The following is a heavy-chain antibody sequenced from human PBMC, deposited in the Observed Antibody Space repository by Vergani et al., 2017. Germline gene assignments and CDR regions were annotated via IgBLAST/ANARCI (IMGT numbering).Heavy chain of an antibody. J-gene: IGHJ4*02. CDR3: ARDQRRLRLWRGVDY. Sequence: QVQLVQSGAEVKKPGSSVKVSCKASGGTFSSYAISWVRQAPGQGLEWMGWISADNGNTNYAQKLQGRVTMTTDTSTSTAYMELRSLRSDDTAVYYCARDQRRLRLWRGVDYWGQGTLVTVSS. D-gene: IGHD5-12*01. CDR2: ISADNGNT. CDR1: GGTFSSYA. V-gene: IGHV1-18*01.